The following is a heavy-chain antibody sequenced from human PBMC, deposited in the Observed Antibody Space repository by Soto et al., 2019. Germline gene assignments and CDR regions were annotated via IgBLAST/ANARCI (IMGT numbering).Heavy chain of an antibody. CDR1: GGSISTYY. D-gene: IGHD2-8*01. CDR2: IYYGGSA. Sequence: SETLSLTCTVSGGSISTYYWNWIRQPPGKGLEWIGYIYYGGSANYNPSLKSRVTISVDTSKKQFSLKLSSVTAADAAVYYCARGGHCTNGVCSALDYWGQGTLVTVSS. CDR3: ARGGHCTNGVCSALDY. J-gene: IGHJ4*02. V-gene: IGHV4-59*08.